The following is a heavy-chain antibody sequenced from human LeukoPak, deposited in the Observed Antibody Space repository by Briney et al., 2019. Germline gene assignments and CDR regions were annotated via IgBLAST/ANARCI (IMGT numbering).Heavy chain of an antibody. D-gene: IGHD6-13*01. CDR3: ARPLSSSWYPFDY. CDR1: GYTFTGYY. Sequence: VASVKVSCKASGYTFTGYYMHWVRQAPGQGLEWMGWINPNSGGTNYAQKFQGRVTMTRDTSISTAYMELSRLRSDDTAVYYCARPLSSSWYPFDYWGQGTLVTVSS. V-gene: IGHV1-2*02. CDR2: INPNSGGT. J-gene: IGHJ4*02.